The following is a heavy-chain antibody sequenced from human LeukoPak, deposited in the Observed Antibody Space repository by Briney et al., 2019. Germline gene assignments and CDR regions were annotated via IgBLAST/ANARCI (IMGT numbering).Heavy chain of an antibody. J-gene: IGHJ4*02. D-gene: IGHD6-25*01. Sequence: SETLSLTCTVSGGSISSSDYYWGWIRQPPGKGLEWIGSMYYSGSTYYNPSLKSRVTLSVDTSKNQFSLKLSSVTAADTAVYYCARDQRVAKTLDYWGQGTLVTVSS. CDR2: MYYSGST. CDR3: ARDQRVAKTLDY. V-gene: IGHV4-39*07. CDR1: GGSISSSDYY.